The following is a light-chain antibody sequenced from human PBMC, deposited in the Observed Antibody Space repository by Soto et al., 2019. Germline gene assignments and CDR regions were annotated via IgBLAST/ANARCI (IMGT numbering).Light chain of an antibody. Sequence: DIQMTQAPSTLSASLGDRLTITCRASQSTSIWLAWYQQKPGKAPKLLIYDASSVESGVPSTCSGSGSGTDLTLTISSLQPEDDAAYYCQKYNSASQLTFGGGTKVDIK. J-gene: IGKJ4*02. V-gene: IGKV1-5*01. CDR1: QSTSIW. CDR2: DAS. CDR3: QKYNSASQLT.